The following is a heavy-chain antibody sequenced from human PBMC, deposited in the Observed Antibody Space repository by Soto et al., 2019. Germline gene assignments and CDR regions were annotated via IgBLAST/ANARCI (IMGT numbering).Heavy chain of an antibody. CDR1: GFTFSSYA. D-gene: IGHD2-2*02. CDR3: AKARDPTDQLLYRSLNYYYGMDV. J-gene: IGHJ6*02. Sequence: GGSLRLSCAASGFTFSSYAMSWVRQAPGKGLEWVSAISGSGGSTYYADSVKGRFTISRDNSKNTLYLQMNSLRAEDTAVYYCAKARDPTDQLLYRSLNYYYGMDVWGQGTTVTVSS. CDR2: ISGSGGST. V-gene: IGHV3-23*01.